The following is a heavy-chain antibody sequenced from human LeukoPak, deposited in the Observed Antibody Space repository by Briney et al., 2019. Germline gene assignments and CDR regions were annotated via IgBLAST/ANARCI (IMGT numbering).Heavy chain of an antibody. D-gene: IGHD3-10*01. CDR1: GVTLSPYG. V-gene: IGHV3-30*18. CDR3: AKEGTPQVSTWYDL. CDR2: ISYGGGTQ. J-gene: IGHJ5*02. Sequence: GGSLRLSCAASGVTLSPYGMHWVRQAPGKGLEWVAVISYGGGTQHYADSVKGRFIISRDNPRNTLYPQMNILRTEDTAVYYCAKEGTPQVSTWYDLWGQGTQVIVSS.